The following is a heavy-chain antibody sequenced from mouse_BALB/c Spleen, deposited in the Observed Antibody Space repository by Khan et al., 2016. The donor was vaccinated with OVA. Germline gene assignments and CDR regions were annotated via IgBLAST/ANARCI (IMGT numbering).Heavy chain of an antibody. CDR2: INPDTGKT. CDR3: SRRCLRWYVDY. Sequence: QIQLVQSGAELAKPGASVKMSCKASGYTFINYWIVWVKQRPGQGLEWIGYINPDTGKTEYNQNFKDKATLTAAKYSTTAYLQLSSLTSDDSAVYYWSRRCLRWYVDYWGQGTTLTVSS. V-gene: IGHV1-7*01. CDR1: GYTFINYW. D-gene: IGHD1-1*01. J-gene: IGHJ2*01.